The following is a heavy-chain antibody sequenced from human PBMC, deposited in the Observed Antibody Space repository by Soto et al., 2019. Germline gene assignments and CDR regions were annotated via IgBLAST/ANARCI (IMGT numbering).Heavy chain of an antibody. J-gene: IGHJ4*01. Sequence: SETLSLTCTVSGGSISSGGYYWSWIRQHPGKGLEWIGYIYYSGSTYYNPPLKSRVTISVDTSKNQFSLKLSSVTAADTAVYYCARDSAYYDSSGKAFDYWGQGTLVTVSS. CDR2: IYYSGST. CDR3: ARDSAYYDSSGKAFDY. D-gene: IGHD3-22*01. V-gene: IGHV4-31*03. CDR1: GGSISSGGYY.